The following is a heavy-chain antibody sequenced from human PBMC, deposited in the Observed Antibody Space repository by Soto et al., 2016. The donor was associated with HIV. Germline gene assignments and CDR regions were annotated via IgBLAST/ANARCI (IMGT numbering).Heavy chain of an antibody. CDR1: GFSFSNAW. J-gene: IGHJ6*03. D-gene: IGHD5-12*01. Sequence: EVQLVESGGGLVKPGRSLRLSCEASGFSFSNAWMNWVRQAPGKGLEWVGRIKSKTDGGTTNYAAPVKGRFIISRDDSKNTLHLQMNSLRAEDTAVYYCAKTIRGYSGYAPYYCMDVWGKGTTVTVSS. CDR3: AKTIRGYSGYAPYYCMDV. V-gene: IGHV3-15*01. CDR2: IKSKTDGGTT.